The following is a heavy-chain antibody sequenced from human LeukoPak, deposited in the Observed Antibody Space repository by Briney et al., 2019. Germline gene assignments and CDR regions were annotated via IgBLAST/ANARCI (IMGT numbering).Heavy chain of an antibody. Sequence: GGSLRLSCAASGFTFSSYEMNWVRQAPGKGLEWVSSISSSGSTIYYADSVRGRFTISRDNAKNSLYLQMNSLRAEDTAVYYCAREEKLVFDYWGQGTLVTVSS. J-gene: IGHJ4*02. V-gene: IGHV3-48*03. D-gene: IGHD1-1*01. CDR2: ISSSGSTI. CDR1: GFTFSSYE. CDR3: AREEKLVFDY.